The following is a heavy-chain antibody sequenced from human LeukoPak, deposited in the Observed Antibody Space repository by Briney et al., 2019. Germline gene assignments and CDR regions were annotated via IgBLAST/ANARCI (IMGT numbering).Heavy chain of an antibody. CDR2: IDPNTGDS. J-gene: IGHJ4*02. V-gene: IGHV1-2*02. CDR3: ASWNGYSNAWSGPFEY. D-gene: IGHD5-12*01. CDR1: GYTSTAFI. Sequence: ASVKISFKGPGYTSTAFIMHWVRQAPGEGLEWMGYIDPNTGDSNYAQKFQGRVTMTRDTSIRTVYMELSRLTYDDTAVFYCASWNGYSNAWSGPFEYWGQGALVTVSS.